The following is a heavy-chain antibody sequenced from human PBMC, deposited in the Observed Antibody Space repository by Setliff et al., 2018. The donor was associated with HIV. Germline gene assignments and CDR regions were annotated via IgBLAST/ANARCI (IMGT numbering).Heavy chain of an antibody. CDR3: ALTLAAQLVGLN. CDR1: GYTFTSYG. Sequence: ASVKVSCKASGYTFTSYGISWVRQAPGQGLEWMGWISGYNGNTNYAQKLQGRVTMTTDTSTTTAYMELRSLRPDDTAVYYCALTLAAQLVGLNWGQGTAVTVSS. V-gene: IGHV1-18*01. CDR2: ISGYNGNT. J-gene: IGHJ4*02. D-gene: IGHD6-13*01.